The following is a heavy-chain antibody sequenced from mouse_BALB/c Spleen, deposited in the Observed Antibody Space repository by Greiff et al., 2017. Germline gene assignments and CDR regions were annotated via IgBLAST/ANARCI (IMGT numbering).Heavy chain of an antibody. CDR3: ARHGFTTATQFAY. CDR2: ISSGGSYT. J-gene: IGHJ3*01. CDR1: GFTFSSYG. V-gene: IGHV5-6*01. D-gene: IGHD1-2*01. Sequence: EVNVVESGGDLVKPGGSLKLSCAASGFTFSSYGMSWVRQTPDKRLEWVATISSGGSYTYYPDSVKGRFTISRDNAKNTLYLQMSSLKSEDTAMYYCARHGFTTATQFAYWGQGTLVTVSA.